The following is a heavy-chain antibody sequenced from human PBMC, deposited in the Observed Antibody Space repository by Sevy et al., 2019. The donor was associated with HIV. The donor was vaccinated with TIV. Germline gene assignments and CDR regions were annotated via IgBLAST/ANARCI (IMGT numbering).Heavy chain of an antibody. CDR3: ARARGYSGYDWGNSFDP. D-gene: IGHD5-12*01. V-gene: IGHV3-11*04. Sequence: GGSLRLSCAASGFTLSDYYMTWIRQAPGKGLEWLSYIGSSGSTISYADSVKGRFTISRDNAKNSLYLQMNSLRAEDTAVYYCARARGYSGYDWGNSFDPWGQGTLVTVSS. CDR2: IGSSGSTI. J-gene: IGHJ5*02. CDR1: GFTLSDYY.